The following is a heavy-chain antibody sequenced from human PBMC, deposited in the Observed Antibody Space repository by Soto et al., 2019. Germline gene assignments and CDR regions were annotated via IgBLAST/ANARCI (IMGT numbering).Heavy chain of an antibody. CDR3: ASWLKGPDIGNYYYGMDV. J-gene: IGHJ6*02. D-gene: IGHD2-15*01. CDR2: IMPIFRAP. V-gene: IGHV1-69*13. CDR1: GGAFSDYA. Sequence: SVKVSCKASGGAFSDYAFSWVRQAPGQGLEWLGGIMPIFRAPDYAQKFQGRVTITADEFTRTAYIEMNSLRSEDTAVYYCASWLKGPDIGNYYYGMDVWGQGTTVTVSS.